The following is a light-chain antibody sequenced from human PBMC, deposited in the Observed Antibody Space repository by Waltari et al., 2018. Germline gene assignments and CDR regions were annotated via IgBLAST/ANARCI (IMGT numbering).Light chain of an antibody. Sequence: QPPSVSGSPGQSVTISCTGTSSDVGAYNYVSWYQQHPGKAPKLMIYGVSNRPSGVSDRFSGSKSGKTASLTISGLQAEDEADYYCCSYTTSSTWVFGGGTRLTVL. J-gene: IGLJ3*02. CDR1: SSDVGAYNY. CDR2: GVS. V-gene: IGLV2-14*01. CDR3: CSYTTSSTWV.